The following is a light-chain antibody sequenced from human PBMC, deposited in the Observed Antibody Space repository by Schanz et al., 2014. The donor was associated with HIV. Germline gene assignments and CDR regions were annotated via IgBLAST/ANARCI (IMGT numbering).Light chain of an antibody. J-gene: IGKJ2*01. CDR3: EQHKNRSPFT. Sequence: DIQMTQSPSSQSASVGDRVTITCRASQDIGNDLGWYQQKPGQAPKRLIYAASKLQSGVPSRFIGSGSGTEFTLTISSLQPDDLATYYCEQHKNRSPFTFGQGTRLEIK. CDR1: QDIGND. V-gene: IGKV1-17*01. CDR2: AAS.